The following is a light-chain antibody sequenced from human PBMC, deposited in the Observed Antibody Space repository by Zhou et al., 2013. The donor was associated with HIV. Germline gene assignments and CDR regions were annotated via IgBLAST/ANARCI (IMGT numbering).Light chain of an antibody. CDR2: GAS. CDR3: QQYGSSPLT. V-gene: IGKV3-20*01. CDR1: QSISTSY. J-gene: IGKJ4*01. Sequence: EIVLTQSPGTLSLSPGERATLSCRASQSISTSYLAWYQQKPGQAPRLLIYGASSRATGIPDRFSGSGSGTDFTLTISRLEPEDFAVYYCQQYGSSPLTFGGATKVEIQ.